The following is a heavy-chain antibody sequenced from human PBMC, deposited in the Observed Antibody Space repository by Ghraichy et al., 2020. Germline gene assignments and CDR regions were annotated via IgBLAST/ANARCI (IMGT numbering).Heavy chain of an antibody. CDR2: INHSGST. CDR1: GGSFSGYY. J-gene: IGHJ6*02. CDR3: ARLWFGELFWYYYGMDV. V-gene: IGHV4-34*01. Sequence: SETLSLTCAVYGGSFSGYYWSWIRQPPGKGLEWIGEINHSGSTNYNPSLKSRVTISVDTSKNQFSLKLSSVTAADTAVYYCARLWFGELFWYYYGMDVWGQGTTVTVSS. D-gene: IGHD3-10*01.